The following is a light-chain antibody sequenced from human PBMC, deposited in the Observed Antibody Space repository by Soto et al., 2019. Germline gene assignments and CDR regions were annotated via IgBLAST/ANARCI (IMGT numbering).Light chain of an antibody. J-gene: IGKJ1*01. CDR2: ATS. CDR3: QQFGDSLWT. V-gene: IGKV3-20*01. Sequence: ENELTQSPYILYVYPGEGATLSCRASQSVTTGYLAWYQQKPGQAPRLLIYATSSRATGVPDRLRASGSATDVTLTITRLEPEDFAVYYCQQFGDSLWTFGQGTRVEIK. CDR1: QSVTTGY.